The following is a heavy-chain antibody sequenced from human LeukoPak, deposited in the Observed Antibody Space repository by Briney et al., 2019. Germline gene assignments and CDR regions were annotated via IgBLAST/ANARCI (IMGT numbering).Heavy chain of an antibody. J-gene: IGHJ4*02. D-gene: IGHD1-1*01. V-gene: IGHV1-69*04. CDR3: ASFSTGNFDY. CDR1: GGTFSSYA. Sequence: ASVRVSCKASGGTFSSYAISWVRQAPGQGLEWMGRIIPILGIANYAQKFQGRVTITADKSTSTAYMELSSLRSEDTAVYYCASFSTGNFDYWGQGTLVTVSS. CDR2: IIPILGIA.